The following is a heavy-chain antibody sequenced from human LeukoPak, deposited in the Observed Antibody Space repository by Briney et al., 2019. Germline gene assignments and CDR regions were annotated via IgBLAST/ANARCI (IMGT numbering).Heavy chain of an antibody. J-gene: IGHJ6*03. CDR1: GGSISSSSYY. Sequence: SETLSLTCTVSGGSISSSSYYWGWIRQPPGKGLEWIGNIYYIGSTYYNPSLKSRVTISVDTSKNQFSLKLSSVTAADTAVYYCARHIGGRYYYYYMDVWGKGTTVTISS. CDR3: ARHIGGRYYYYYMDV. V-gene: IGHV4-39*01. D-gene: IGHD3-16*02. CDR2: IYYIGST.